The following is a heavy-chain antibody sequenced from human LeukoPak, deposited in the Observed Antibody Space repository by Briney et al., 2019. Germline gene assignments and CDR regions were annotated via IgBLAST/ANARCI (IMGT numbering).Heavy chain of an antibody. D-gene: IGHD1-26*01. J-gene: IGHJ4*02. CDR3: ARDSELLRLEVFDY. V-gene: IGHV4-39*07. Sequence: KPSETLSLTCTVSGGSISSSSYYWGWIRQPPGKGLEWIGSIYYSGSTYYNPSLKSRVTISVDTSKNQFSLKLSSVTAADTAVYYCARDSELLRLEVFDYWGQGTLVTVSS. CDR2: IYYSGST. CDR1: GGSISSSSYY.